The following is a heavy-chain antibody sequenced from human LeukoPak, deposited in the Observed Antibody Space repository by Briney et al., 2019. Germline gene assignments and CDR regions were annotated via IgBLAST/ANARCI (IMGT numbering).Heavy chain of an antibody. CDR3: AKDPSDELLWFGDPWGYFDY. CDR1: GFTFSSYG. V-gene: IGHV3-30*02. CDR2: IRYDGSNK. J-gene: IGHJ4*02. Sequence: GGSLRLSCAASGFTFSSYGMHWVRQAPGKGLEWVAFIRYDGSNKYYADSVKGRFTISRDNSKNTLYLQMNSLRAEDTAVYYCAKDPSDELLWFGDPWGYFDYWGQGTLVTVSS. D-gene: IGHD3-10*01.